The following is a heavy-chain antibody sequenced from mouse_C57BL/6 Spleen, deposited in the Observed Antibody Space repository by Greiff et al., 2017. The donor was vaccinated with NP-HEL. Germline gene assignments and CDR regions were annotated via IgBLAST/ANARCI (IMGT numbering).Heavy chain of an antibody. D-gene: IGHD2-5*01. CDR3: ANYYSNPYYAMDY. CDR2: ISYDGSN. CDR1: GYSITSGYY. J-gene: IGHJ4*01. Sequence: EVKLMESGPGLVKPSQSLSLTCSVTGYSITSGYYWNWIRQFPGNKLEWMGYISYDGSNNYNPSLKNRISITRDTSKNQFFLKLNSVTTEDTATYYCANYYSNPYYAMDYWGQGTSVTVSS. V-gene: IGHV3-6*01.